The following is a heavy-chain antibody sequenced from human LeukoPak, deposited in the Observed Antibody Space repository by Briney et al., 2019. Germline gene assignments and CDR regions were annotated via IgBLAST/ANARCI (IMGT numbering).Heavy chain of an antibody. CDR1: GFSFSNYG. V-gene: IGHV3-23*01. CDR3: ARQHTAWFVDY. Sequence: GGSLRLSCAASGFSFSNYGMSWVRQAPGKGLEWVSGVSASGASTYSGDSVKGRFIISRDNSKNMVFLQMNSLRAEDTAVYYCARQHTAWFVDYWGQGILVAVSS. D-gene: IGHD3-9*01. J-gene: IGHJ4*02. CDR2: VSASGAST.